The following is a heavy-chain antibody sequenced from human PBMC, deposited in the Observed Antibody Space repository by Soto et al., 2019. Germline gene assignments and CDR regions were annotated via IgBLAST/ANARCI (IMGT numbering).Heavy chain of an antibody. J-gene: IGHJ4*02. D-gene: IGHD3-3*01. CDR3: ARDRNDFWSGYPGDY. CDR2: ISAYNDNT. CDR1: GYTFTSYG. Sequence: ASVKVSCKASGYTFTSYGISWVRQAPGQGLEWMGWISAYNDNTNYAQKLQGRVTMTTDTSTSTAYMELRSLRSDDTAVYYCARDRNDFWSGYPGDYWGQGTLVTVSS. V-gene: IGHV1-18*01.